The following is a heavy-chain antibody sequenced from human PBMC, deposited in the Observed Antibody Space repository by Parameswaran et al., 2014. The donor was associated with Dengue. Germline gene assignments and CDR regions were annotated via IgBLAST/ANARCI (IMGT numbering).Heavy chain of an antibody. CDR3: ARNIPRARDYFDY. J-gene: IGHJ4*02. D-gene: IGHD2/OR15-2a*01. Sequence: VRQAPGKGLEWVSYISSSGSTIYYADSVKGRFTISRDNAKNSLYLQMNSLRAEDTAVYYCARNIPRARDYFDYWGQGTLVTVSS. V-gene: IGHV3-48*03. CDR2: ISSSGSTI.